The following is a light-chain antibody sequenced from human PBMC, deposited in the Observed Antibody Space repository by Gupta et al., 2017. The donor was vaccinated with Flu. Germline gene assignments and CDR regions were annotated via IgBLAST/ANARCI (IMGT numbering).Light chain of an antibody. V-gene: IGKV1D-16*01. CDR2: VAS. CDR1: QDINRW. CDR3: QQYETDPLT. Sequence: DIQMTQSQSSLSAFLGDTVTITCRASQDINRWLAWYQQRPEEAPKPLIFVASDLQSGIPSRFSGTGSGTHFTLTINNLQPEDFATYYCQQYETDPLTFGGGTKVEIK. J-gene: IGKJ4*01.